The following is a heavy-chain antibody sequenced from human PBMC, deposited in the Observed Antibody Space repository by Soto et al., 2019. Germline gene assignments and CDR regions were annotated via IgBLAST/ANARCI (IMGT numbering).Heavy chain of an antibody. J-gene: IGHJ4*02. CDR3: ARSLITMVPEAD. CDR2: IYYSGST. Sequence: QLQLQESGPGLVKPSETLSLTCTVSGGSISSSSYYWGWIRQPPGKGLEWIGSIYYSGSTYYNPSLKCRVPISVDTSKNQFSLKLSSVTAADTAVYYCARSLITMVPEADRGQETLVTVSS. CDR1: GGSISSSSYY. D-gene: IGHD3-10*01. V-gene: IGHV4-39*01.